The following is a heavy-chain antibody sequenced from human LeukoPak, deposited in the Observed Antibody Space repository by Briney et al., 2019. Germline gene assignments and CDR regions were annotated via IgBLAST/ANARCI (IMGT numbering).Heavy chain of an antibody. CDR3: AKDPRGIYYFDY. V-gene: IGHV3-23*01. CDR2: TTGSGAGT. Sequence: GGSLRLSCAASGFTFSRHWMSWVRQAPGKGLEWVSATTGSGAGTYYADSVKGRFTISRDNSKNTLYLQMNSLRAEDTAIYYCAKDPRGIYYFDYWGQGTLVTVSS. CDR1: GFTFSRHW. D-gene: IGHD1-26*01. J-gene: IGHJ4*02.